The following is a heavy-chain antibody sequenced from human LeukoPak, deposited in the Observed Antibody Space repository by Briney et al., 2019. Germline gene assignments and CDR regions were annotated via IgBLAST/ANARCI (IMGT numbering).Heavy chain of an antibody. V-gene: IGHV1-18*01. CDR1: GYTFTSYG. J-gene: IGHJ6*02. D-gene: IGHD3-10*01. CDR2: ISAYNGNT. CDR3: ARDGVRREFYSGYYYYYGMDV. Sequence: ASVKVSCKASGYTFTSYGISWVRQAPGQGLEWMGWISAYNGNTNYAQKLQGRVTMTTDTSTSTAYMELRSLRSDDTAVYYCARDGVRREFYSGYYYYYGMDVWGQGTTVTVSS.